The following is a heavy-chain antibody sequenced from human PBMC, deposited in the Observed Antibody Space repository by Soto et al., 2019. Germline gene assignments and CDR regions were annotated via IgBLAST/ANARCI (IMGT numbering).Heavy chain of an antibody. CDR2: IYYGGST. D-gene: IGHD3-3*01. J-gene: IGHJ3*02. CDR3: ARLITIFGVGGDLDAFDI. CDR1: GGSISSYY. Sequence: QVQLQESGPGLVKPSETLSLTCTVSGGSISSYYWSWIRQPPGKGLEWIGYIYYGGSTNYNPSLKSRVTISVDTSKNQFSLKLSSVTAADTAVYYCARLITIFGVGGDLDAFDIWGQGTMVTVSS. V-gene: IGHV4-59*01.